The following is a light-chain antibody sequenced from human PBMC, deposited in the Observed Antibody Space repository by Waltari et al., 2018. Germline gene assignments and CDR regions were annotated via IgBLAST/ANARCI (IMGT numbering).Light chain of an antibody. Sequence: DFVMTQSPDSLAVSLGDRSTINCRSSHSVLSNYPNYLTWYRQKPGQPPKLLIYWASSRASGVPDRFGGSGSGTDFTLTISSLQAEDVAVYYCQQHHSAPLTFGGGTKVEI. J-gene: IGKJ4*01. CDR2: WAS. CDR3: QQHHSAPLT. V-gene: IGKV4-1*01. CDR1: HSVLSNYPNY.